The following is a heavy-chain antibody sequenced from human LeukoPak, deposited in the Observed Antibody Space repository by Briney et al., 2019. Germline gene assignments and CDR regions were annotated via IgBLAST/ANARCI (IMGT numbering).Heavy chain of an antibody. Sequence: GGSLRLSCAASGFTFSSYAMSWVRQAPGKGLEWVSAISGSGGSTYYADSVKGRFTISRDNSKNTLYLQMNSLRAEGTAVYYCAKDLSLATIAYDYWGQGTLVTVSS. V-gene: IGHV3-23*01. CDR3: AKDLSLATIAYDY. CDR2: ISGSGGST. CDR1: GFTFSSYA. D-gene: IGHD5-12*01. J-gene: IGHJ4*02.